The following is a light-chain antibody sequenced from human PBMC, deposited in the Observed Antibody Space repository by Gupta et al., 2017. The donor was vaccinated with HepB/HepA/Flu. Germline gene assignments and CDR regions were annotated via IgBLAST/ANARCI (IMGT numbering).Light chain of an antibody. Sequence: IVLTQSPSTLSLSPGERATLSCRASQSVSSSYLAWYQQKPGQAPRLLIYGASSRATGIPDRFSGSGSGTDFTLTISRLEPEDFAVYYCQQDFSSLLTFGQGTKVEIK. J-gene: IGKJ1*01. CDR3: QQDFSSLLT. CDR1: QSVSSSY. CDR2: GAS. V-gene: IGKV3-20*01.